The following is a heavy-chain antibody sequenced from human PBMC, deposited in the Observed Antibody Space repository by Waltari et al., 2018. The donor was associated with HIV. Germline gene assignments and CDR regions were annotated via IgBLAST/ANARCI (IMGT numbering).Heavy chain of an antibody. D-gene: IGHD1-26*01. CDR1: GDYVTITTFH. Sequence: QVHLQESGPGLLKSSETLSLTCSVSGDYVTITTFHWAWIRQSPGKGLEWIGYIYYHGTTHSSPSLKSRIVISLDTSKNQFSLTLNSVTTADTAVYFCARLGIKETSTRLDYWGQGILVTVSS. CDR2: IYYHGTT. CDR3: ARLGIKETSTRLDY. V-gene: IGHV4-61*01. J-gene: IGHJ4*02.